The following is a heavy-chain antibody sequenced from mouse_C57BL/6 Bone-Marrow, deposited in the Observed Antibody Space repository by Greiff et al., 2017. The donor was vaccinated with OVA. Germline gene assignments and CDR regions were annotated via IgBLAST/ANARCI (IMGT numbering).Heavy chain of an antibody. Sequence: EVKLMESGGGLVKPGGSLKLSCAASGFTFSSYTMSWVRQTPEKRLEWVATISGGGGNTYYPDSVKGRFTISRDNAKNTLYLQMSSLRSEDTALYYCARHLWLPLPYWGQGTLVTVSA. V-gene: IGHV5-9*01. D-gene: IGHD2-2*01. J-gene: IGHJ3*01. CDR2: ISGGGGNT. CDR1: GFTFSSYT. CDR3: ARHLWLPLPY.